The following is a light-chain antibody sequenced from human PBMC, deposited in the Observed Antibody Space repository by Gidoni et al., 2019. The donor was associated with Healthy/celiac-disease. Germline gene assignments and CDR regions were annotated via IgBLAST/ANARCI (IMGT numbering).Light chain of an antibody. CDR3: QQSYSTPYT. V-gene: IGKV1-39*01. Sequence: DIQMTPSPSSLSASVGDRVTITCRASQSISSYLNWYQQKPGKAPKLLIYDASSLQSGVPSRFSGSGSGTDCTLTISSLQPEDCATYYCQQSYSTPYTFGQGTKLEIK. CDR1: QSISSY. CDR2: DAS. J-gene: IGKJ2*01.